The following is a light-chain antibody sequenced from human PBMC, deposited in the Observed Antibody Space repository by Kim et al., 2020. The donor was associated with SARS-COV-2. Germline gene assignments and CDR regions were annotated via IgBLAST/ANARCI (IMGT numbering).Light chain of an antibody. CDR1: SGHSNYA. Sequence: QPVLTQSPSASASLGASVKLTCTLSSGHSNYAIAWHQQQPEKGPRFLMKLNSDGSHTKGDGIPDRFSGSSSGAERYLTISSLQSEDEADYYCQTWGTGIVFGGGTQVTVL. CDR3: QTWGTGIV. CDR2: LNSDGSH. V-gene: IGLV4-69*01. J-gene: IGLJ7*01.